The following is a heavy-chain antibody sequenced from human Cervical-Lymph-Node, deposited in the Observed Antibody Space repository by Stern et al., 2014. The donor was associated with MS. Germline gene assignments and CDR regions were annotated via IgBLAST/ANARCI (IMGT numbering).Heavy chain of an antibody. D-gene: IGHD1-26*01. CDR1: GGSFTSYA. CDR2: VIPLFGTA. J-gene: IGHJ1*01. V-gene: IGHV1-69*01. Sequence: QMQLVQSGAEVKKPGSSVKVSCKASGGSFTSYAISWVRQAPGQGLEWMGGVIPLFGTADYAQKFQGIVTITADESTSTAYMELISLRSEDTAVYYCARLRSGSYYGYFQHWGQGTLVTVSS. CDR3: ARLRSGSYYGYFQH.